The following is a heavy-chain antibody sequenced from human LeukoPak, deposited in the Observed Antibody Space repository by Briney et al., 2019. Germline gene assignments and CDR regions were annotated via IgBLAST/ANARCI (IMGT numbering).Heavy chain of an antibody. CDR2: ISWSSGII. V-gene: IGHV3-9*01. J-gene: IGHJ3*02. CDR3: AKDTGSPADAITMEDNAFDI. D-gene: IGHD3-3*01. CDR1: GFIFDDHG. Sequence: GRSLRLSCAASGFIFDDHGMHWVRQAPGKGLEWVSGISWSSGIIGYADSVKGRFTISRDNAKNSLDLQMESLRAKDTAVYYCAKDTGSPADAITMEDNAFDIWGQGTMVTVSS.